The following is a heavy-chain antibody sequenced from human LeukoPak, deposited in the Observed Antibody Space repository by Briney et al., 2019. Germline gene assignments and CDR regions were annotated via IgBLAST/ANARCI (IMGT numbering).Heavy chain of an antibody. Sequence: GGSLRLSCAASGFTFSSYGTHWVRQSPDKGPEWVAVIWYDGSNKYYADSVKGRFTISRDNSKNTLYLQMNSLRAEDTAVYYCARSDSSFDYWGQGTLVTVSS. CDR2: IWYDGSNK. J-gene: IGHJ4*02. CDR3: ARSDSSFDY. V-gene: IGHV3-33*01. CDR1: GFTFSSYG. D-gene: IGHD2-21*02.